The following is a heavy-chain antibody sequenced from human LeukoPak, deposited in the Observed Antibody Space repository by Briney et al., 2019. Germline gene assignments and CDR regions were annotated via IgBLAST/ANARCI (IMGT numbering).Heavy chain of an antibody. J-gene: IGHJ4*02. Sequence: GGSLRLSCAASGFAFSSYAMSWVRQAPGKGLEWVSAISGSGGSTYYADSVKGRFTISRDNSKNTLYLQMNSLRAEDTAVYYCAEDQGFGELFDYWGQGTLVTVSS. CDR1: GFAFSSYA. CDR2: ISGSGGST. V-gene: IGHV3-23*01. D-gene: IGHD3-10*01. CDR3: AEDQGFGELFDY.